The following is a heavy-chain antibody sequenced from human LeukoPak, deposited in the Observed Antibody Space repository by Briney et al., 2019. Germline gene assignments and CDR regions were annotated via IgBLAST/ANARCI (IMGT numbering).Heavy chain of an antibody. Sequence: GGSLRLSCAASGFTFSGYGMHWVRQAPGKGLEWVAVIWYDGSNKYYADSVKGRFTISRDNSKNMLYLQMNRLRADDTAVYYCAKNSPLGGVYENWGRGTLVTVSS. D-gene: IGHD3-16*01. CDR1: GFTFSGYG. J-gene: IGHJ4*02. CDR3: AKNSPLGGVYEN. CDR2: IWYDGSNK. V-gene: IGHV3-33*06.